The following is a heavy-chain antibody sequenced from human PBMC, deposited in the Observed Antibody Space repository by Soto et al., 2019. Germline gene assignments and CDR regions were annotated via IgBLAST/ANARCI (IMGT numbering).Heavy chain of an antibody. CDR1: GFTFSSYA. V-gene: IGHV3-23*01. Sequence: EVQLLESGGGLVQPGGSLRLSCAASGFTFSSYAMSWVRQAPGKGLEWVSAISGSGGSTYYADSVKGRFTISRDNSKNTLYLQMNSLRAEDTAVYYCAKGYCSGGSCYSYRYYYGRDVWGQGTTVTVSS. CDR2: ISGSGGST. J-gene: IGHJ6*02. CDR3: AKGYCSGGSCYSYRYYYGRDV. D-gene: IGHD2-15*01.